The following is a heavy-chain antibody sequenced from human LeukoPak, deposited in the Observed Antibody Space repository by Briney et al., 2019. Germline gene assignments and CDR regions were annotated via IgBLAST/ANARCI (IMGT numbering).Heavy chain of an antibody. D-gene: IGHD3-10*01. J-gene: IGHJ6*03. CDR2: IYYSGST. Sequence: SETLSLTCTVSGGSISSSSYYWGWIRQPPGKGLEWIGSIYYSGSTYYNPSLKSRVTISGDTSKNQFSLKLSSVTAADTAVYYCARHVRLWGSVYYMDVWGKGTTVTISS. CDR3: ARHVRLWGSVYYMDV. CDR1: GGSISSSSYY. V-gene: IGHV4-39*01.